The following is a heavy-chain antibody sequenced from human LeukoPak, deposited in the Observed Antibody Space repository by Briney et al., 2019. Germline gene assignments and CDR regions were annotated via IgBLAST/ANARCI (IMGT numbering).Heavy chain of an antibody. D-gene: IGHD3-10*01. Sequence: ASVKVSCKASGYTFTSYYMHWVRQAPGEGLEWMGIIIPSGGSASYAQKFQGRVTMTRDTSTTTVYMELSSLRSDDTAVYYCARDLSGYFYGSGRYDAFDIWGQGTMVTVSS. J-gene: IGHJ3*02. CDR3: ARDLSGYFYGSGRYDAFDI. CDR2: IIPSGGSA. CDR1: GYTFTSYY. V-gene: IGHV1-46*01.